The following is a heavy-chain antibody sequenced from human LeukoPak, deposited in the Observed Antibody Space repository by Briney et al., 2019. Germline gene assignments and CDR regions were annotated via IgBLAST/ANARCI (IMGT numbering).Heavy chain of an antibody. D-gene: IGHD4-11*01. Sequence: GGSLRLSCAASGFTFGSYTMTWVRQAPGKGLEWVSSISSSSSYIYYADSVKGRFTISRDNAKNSLSLQMNSLRAEDTAVYSCARETDYNLDYWGQGTLVTVSS. CDR3: ARETDYNLDY. V-gene: IGHV3-21*01. CDR2: ISSSSSYI. J-gene: IGHJ4*02. CDR1: GFTFGSYT.